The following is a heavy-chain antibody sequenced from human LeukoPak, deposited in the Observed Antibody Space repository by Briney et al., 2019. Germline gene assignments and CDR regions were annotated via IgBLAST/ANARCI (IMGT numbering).Heavy chain of an antibody. CDR3: ARQSSSWYQDY. CDR2: IDPSDSYI. D-gene: IGHD6-13*01. J-gene: IGHJ4*02. V-gene: IGHV5-10-1*01. Sequence: GESLKISCKGSGYSFTNYWISWVRQMPGKGLEWMGSIDPSDSYIKYSPSFQGHVTISADKSISTAYVQWSSLKASDTAMYYCARQSSSWYQDYWGQGTLVTVSS. CDR1: GYSFTNYW.